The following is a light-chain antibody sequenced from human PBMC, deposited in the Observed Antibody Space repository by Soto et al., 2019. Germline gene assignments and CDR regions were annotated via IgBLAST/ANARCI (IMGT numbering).Light chain of an antibody. CDR1: QRIDTW. V-gene: IGKV1-5*03. CDR2: KAT. J-gene: IGKJ1*01. CDR3: QEYETFSPWT. Sequence: DIQMTQSPSIVSASVGDRVTITCRASQRIDTWLAWYQQKPGTDPKLLIYKATTLQSGVPSRFSGSGSGTEFTLAISSLEPDDFATYYCQEYETFSPWTFGQGTKVEVK.